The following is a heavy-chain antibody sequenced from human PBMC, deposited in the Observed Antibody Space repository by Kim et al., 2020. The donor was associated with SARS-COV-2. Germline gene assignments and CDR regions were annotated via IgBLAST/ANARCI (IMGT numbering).Heavy chain of an antibody. CDR3: ARGELRYFDWLSNHFDY. D-gene: IGHD3-9*01. CDR1: GGTFSSYA. CDR2: IIPIFGTA. V-gene: IGHV1-69*13. J-gene: IGHJ4*02. Sequence: SVKVSCKASGGTFSSYAISWVRQAPGQGLEWMGGIIPIFGTANYAQKFQGRVTITADESTSTAYMELSSLRSEDTAVYYCARGELRYFDWLSNHFDYWGQGTLVTVSS.